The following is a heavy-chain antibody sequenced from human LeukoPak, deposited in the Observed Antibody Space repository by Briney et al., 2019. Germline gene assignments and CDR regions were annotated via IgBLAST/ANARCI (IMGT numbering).Heavy chain of an antibody. CDR2: IIPIFGTA. CDR1: GGTFNTYA. CDR3: AREAGPSGYYYYYGMDV. Sequence: SVKVSCKASGGTFNTYAINWVRQAPGQGLEWMGGIIPIFGTANYAQKFQGRVTITADESTSTAYMELSSLRSEDTAVYYCAREAGPSGYYYYYGMDVWGQGTTVTVSS. V-gene: IGHV1-69*13. D-gene: IGHD3-3*01. J-gene: IGHJ6*02.